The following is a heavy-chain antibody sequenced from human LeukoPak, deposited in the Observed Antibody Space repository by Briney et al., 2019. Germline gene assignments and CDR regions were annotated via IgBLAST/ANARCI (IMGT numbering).Heavy chain of an antibody. CDR2: ISSSSSDI. D-gene: IGHD2-21*01. J-gene: IGHJ4*02. CDR3: ARGPSYCGGDCYYYFAY. Sequence: PGGCLRLSCAASGFTFSSYSMNWGRQAPGKGLEWGSSISSSSSDIYYADSVKGRFTISRDNAKNSLYLQMNSLRAEDTALYSCARGPSYCGGDCYYYFAYWGQGTLVTVSS. V-gene: IGHV3-21*01. CDR1: GFTFSSYS.